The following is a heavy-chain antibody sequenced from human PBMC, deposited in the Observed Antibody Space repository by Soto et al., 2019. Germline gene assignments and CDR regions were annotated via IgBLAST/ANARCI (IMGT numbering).Heavy chain of an antibody. CDR3: ARQMRGATISIYYYGMDV. Sequence: SETLSLTCTVSGCSISSYYWSWIRQPPGKRLERIGYIYYSGSTNYNPSLKSRVTISVDTSKNLFSLKLSSVTAADTAVYYCARQMRGATISIYYYGMDVWGQGTTVTV. CDR2: IYYSGST. CDR1: GCSISSYY. V-gene: IGHV4-59*01. J-gene: IGHJ6*02. D-gene: IGHD5-12*01.